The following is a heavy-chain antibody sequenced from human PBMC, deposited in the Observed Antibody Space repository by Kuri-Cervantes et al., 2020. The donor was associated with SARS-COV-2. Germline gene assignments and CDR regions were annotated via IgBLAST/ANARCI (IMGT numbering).Heavy chain of an antibody. CDR2: INPNSGGT. Sequence: ASVKVSCKASGYTFTGYYMHWVRQAPGQGLEWMGWINPNSGGTNYAQKFQGWVTMTRDTSLSISYMELSRLTSDDTAVYYCARGEGSRGLMVVLGWRGAGRPDFWGQGTLVTVSS. D-gene: IGHD3-10*01. CDR3: ARGEGSRGLMVVLGWRGAGRPDF. CDR1: GYTFTGYY. V-gene: IGHV1-2*04. J-gene: IGHJ4*02.